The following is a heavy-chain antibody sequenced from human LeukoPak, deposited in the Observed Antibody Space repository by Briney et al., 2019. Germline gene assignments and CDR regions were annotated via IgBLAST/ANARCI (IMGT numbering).Heavy chain of an antibody. J-gene: IGHJ5*02. CDR3: ARDEGHASYHPRWFDP. CDR1: GYSIRSGYY. D-gene: IGHD1-26*01. Sequence: SETLSLTCTVSGYSIRSGYYWGWIRQSPGKGLEWIGNIYHSGTTYYNPSLKSRATISVDRSKNQFSLKLSSVTAADTAVYYCARDEGHASYHPRWFDPWGQGTLVTVSS. CDR2: IYHSGTT. V-gene: IGHV4-38-2*02.